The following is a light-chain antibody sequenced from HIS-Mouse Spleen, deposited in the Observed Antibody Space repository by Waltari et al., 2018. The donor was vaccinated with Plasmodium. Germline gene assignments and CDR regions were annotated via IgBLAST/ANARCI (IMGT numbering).Light chain of an antibody. V-gene: IGLV3-27*01. CDR1: LLAKNY. CDR3: YSAADNNLV. CDR2: KAS. J-gene: IGLJ3*02. Sequence: SYELTQPSSVSVSPGPTARITCSVDLLAKNYARWFQQKPGPAPVLVIYKASERPSGTPGRFSGSSSGTTVTLTISGAQVEDEADYYCYSAADNNLVFGGGTKLTVL.